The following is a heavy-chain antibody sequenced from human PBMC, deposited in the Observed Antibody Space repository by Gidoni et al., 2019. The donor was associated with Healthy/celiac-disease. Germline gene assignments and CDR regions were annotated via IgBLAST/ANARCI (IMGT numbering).Heavy chain of an antibody. CDR1: GYTFTSYD. J-gene: IGHJ4*02. CDR2: MNPNSGNT. D-gene: IGHD3-10*01. V-gene: IGHV1-8*01. CDR3: ARGRYCSGSYYGR. Sequence: QVQLVQSGAEVKKHGASVKVSCKASGYTFTSYDINWVRQSTGQGLEWRGWMNPNSGNTVYAQKFQGRVTMTRNTTISTAYMELSSLRSDDTAVYYCARGRYCSGSYYGRWVQGTLVTVSS.